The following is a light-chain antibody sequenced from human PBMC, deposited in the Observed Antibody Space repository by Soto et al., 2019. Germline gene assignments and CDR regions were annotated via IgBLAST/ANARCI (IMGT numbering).Light chain of an antibody. CDR2: EVS. V-gene: IGLV2-14*01. J-gene: IGLJ3*02. CDR3: LSFTSRSSWV. Sequence: QSALTQPASVSGSPGQSITISCTGTSSDVGGYNYVSWYQQHPGKVPKLMIYEVSNRPAGVSNRFSGSKSGNTASLTISGLQAEDEADYYCLSFTSRSSWVFGGGTQLTVL. CDR1: SSDVGGYNY.